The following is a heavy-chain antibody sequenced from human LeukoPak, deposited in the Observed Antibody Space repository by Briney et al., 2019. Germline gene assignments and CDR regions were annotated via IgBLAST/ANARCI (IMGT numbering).Heavy chain of an antibody. D-gene: IGHD2-2*01. CDR1: GFTFSSYS. CDR3: ARYYCSSTSCYADGFDP. J-gene: IGHJ5*02. Sequence: GGSLRLSCAASGFTFSSYSMNWVRQAPGKGLEWVSCISISSSYIYYAHSVKGRFTISRTNAKNSLHLQMNSLRADDTALYYCARYYCSSTSCYADGFDPWGQRTTVTVSP. CDR2: ISISSSYI. V-gene: IGHV3-21*01.